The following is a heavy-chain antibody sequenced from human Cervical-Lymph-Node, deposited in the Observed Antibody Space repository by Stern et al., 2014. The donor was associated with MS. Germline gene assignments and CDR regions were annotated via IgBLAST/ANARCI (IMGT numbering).Heavy chain of an antibody. CDR2: ISSSSSYI. CDR1: GFTFSSYS. J-gene: IGHJ4*02. D-gene: IGHD6-13*01. V-gene: IGHV3-21*01. Sequence: EWQLVESWGGLVKPGGSLRLSCAASGFTFSSYSMNSVRPAPGKGLEWVSSISSSSSYICYADSVKGRFTISRDNAKNSLYLQMNSLRAEDTAVYYCAREVIAAAGYYFDYWGQGTLVTVSS. CDR3: AREVIAAAGYYFDY.